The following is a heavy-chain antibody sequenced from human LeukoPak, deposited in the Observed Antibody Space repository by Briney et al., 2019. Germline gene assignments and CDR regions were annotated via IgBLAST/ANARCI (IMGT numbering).Heavy chain of an antibody. D-gene: IGHD6-13*01. Sequence: GGSLRLSCAASGSTFSSYWMSWVRQAPGKGLEWVANIKQDGSEKYYVDSVKGRFTISRDNAKNSLYLQMNSLRAEDTAVYYCAREYGYSSSWYLPLYYYYYGMDVWGQGTTVTVSS. V-gene: IGHV3-7*03. CDR1: GSTFSSYW. CDR3: AREYGYSSSWYLPLYYYYYGMDV. J-gene: IGHJ6*02. CDR2: IKQDGSEK.